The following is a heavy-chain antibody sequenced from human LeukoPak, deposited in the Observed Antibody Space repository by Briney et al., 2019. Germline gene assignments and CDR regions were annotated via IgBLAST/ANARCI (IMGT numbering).Heavy chain of an antibody. CDR1: GFTFDDYA. Sequence: PGGSLRLSCAASGFTFDDYAMHWVRHAPGKGLEWVSGISWNSGSIGYADSVKGRFTISRDNAKNSLYLQMNSLRAEDTALYYCAKDTEHTVTTFWFDYWGQGTLVTVSS. V-gene: IGHV3-9*01. J-gene: IGHJ4*02. CDR3: AKDTEHTVTTFWFDY. D-gene: IGHD4-11*01. CDR2: ISWNSGSI.